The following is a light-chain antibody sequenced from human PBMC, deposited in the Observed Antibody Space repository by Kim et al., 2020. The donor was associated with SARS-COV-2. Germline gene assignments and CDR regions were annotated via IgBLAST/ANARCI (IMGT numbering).Light chain of an antibody. CDR2: GAS. V-gene: IGKV3-20*01. CDR1: QSVSRNY. CDR3: QQYGSSPT. J-gene: IGKJ1*01. Sequence: EIVLTQSPGTLSLSPWERATLSCRASQSVSRNYLAWYQQKPGQAPRLLIYGASSRATGIPDRFSGSGSGTDFTLTISRLEPEDFAVYYCQQYGSSPTFGQGTKVDIK.